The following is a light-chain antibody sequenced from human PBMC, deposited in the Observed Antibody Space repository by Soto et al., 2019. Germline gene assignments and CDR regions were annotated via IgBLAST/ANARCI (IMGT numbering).Light chain of an antibody. CDR3: SPYTSSSTYV. J-gene: IGLJ1*01. V-gene: IGLV2-14*01. Sequence: QSVLPQPASLSGSPGQSITISCTGTGSDVGGYDYVSWYQHHPGKAPKVMIYEVTNRPSGVSNRFSGSKSGNTASLTISGLLAEDEADYYCSPYTSSSTYVFGTGTKVTVL. CDR2: EVT. CDR1: GSDVGGYDY.